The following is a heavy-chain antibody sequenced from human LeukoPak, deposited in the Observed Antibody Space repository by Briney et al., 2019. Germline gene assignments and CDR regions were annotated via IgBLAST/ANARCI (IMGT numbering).Heavy chain of an antibody. Sequence: GGSLRLSCAASGFTFSDYYMSWIRQAPGKGLEWVSYISSSGSTIYYADSVKGRFTISRDNAKDSLYLQMNSLRAEDTAVYYCARDAVERTTIPFKWFAPWGQGTLATVSS. J-gene: IGHJ5*02. CDR3: ARDAVERTTIPFKWFAP. V-gene: IGHV3-11*04. D-gene: IGHD5-24*01. CDR2: ISSSGSTI. CDR1: GFTFSDYY.